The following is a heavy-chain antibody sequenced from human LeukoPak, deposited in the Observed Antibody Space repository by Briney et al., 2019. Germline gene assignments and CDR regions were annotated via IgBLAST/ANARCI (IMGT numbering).Heavy chain of an antibody. Sequence: PGGSLRLSCAASGFTFSSYWMSWVRQAPGKGLEWVANIKQDGSEKYYVDSVKGRFTISRDNAKNSLYLQMNSLRAEDTAVYYCARDVIDVEMASYVPIWGQGTMVTVSS. CDR2: IKQDGSEK. CDR1: GFTFSSYW. J-gene: IGHJ3*02. CDR3: ARDVIDVEMASYVPI. V-gene: IGHV3-7*01. D-gene: IGHD5-24*01.